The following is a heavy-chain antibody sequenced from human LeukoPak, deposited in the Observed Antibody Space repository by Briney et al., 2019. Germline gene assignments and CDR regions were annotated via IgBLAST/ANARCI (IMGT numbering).Heavy chain of an antibody. D-gene: IGHD1-26*01. J-gene: IGHJ4*02. Sequence: PGRSLRLSCAASGFTFDDYAMHWVRQAPGKGLEWVSGINWNSDSIGYADSVKGRFSISRDNTENSLYLQMNSLRVEDTGFYYCARDVGADFWGQGTLVTVSS. CDR2: INWNSDSI. CDR1: GFTFDDYA. V-gene: IGHV3-9*01. CDR3: ARDVGADF.